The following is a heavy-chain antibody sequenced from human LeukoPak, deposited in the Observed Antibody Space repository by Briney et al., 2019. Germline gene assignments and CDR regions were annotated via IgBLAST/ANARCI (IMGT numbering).Heavy chain of an antibody. V-gene: IGHV3-15*01. CDR2: IKSKSDGGIT. Sequence: GGSLGLPCAASGFTLSNARMSWVRQAPGKGLEWVGRIKSKSDGGITEYAAPVKGRFTISRDDSKNTLYLQMNSLETEDTAIYYCTTLGYCSGGSCNGYWGQGTLVTVSS. CDR3: TTLGYCSGGSCNGY. CDR1: GFTLSNAR. J-gene: IGHJ4*02. D-gene: IGHD2-15*01.